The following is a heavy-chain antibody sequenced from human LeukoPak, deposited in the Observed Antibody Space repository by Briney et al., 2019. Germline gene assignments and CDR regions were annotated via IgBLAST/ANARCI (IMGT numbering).Heavy chain of an antibody. Sequence: GGSLRLSCAASGFTFSVYAMSWVRQAPGKGLEWVSGITSSGSTYYADSVKGRFTISRDNSKNTLSLQMNSLRAEDTAVYYCANIMGTGWYDPGYWGQGTLVTVSS. CDR1: GFTFSVYA. CDR2: ITSSGST. V-gene: IGHV3-23*01. J-gene: IGHJ4*02. CDR3: ANIMGTGWYDPGY. D-gene: IGHD6-19*01.